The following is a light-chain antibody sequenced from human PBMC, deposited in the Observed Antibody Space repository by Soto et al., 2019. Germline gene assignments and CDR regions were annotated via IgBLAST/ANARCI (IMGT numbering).Light chain of an antibody. Sequence: EIVSTQSPGTLSLSPGERATLSCRASQSVSSNKLAWYQQKPGQAPRLLIYGASSRATGIPDRFSGSGSGTDFTLAISRLEPEDFAVYYCQQYGTSPPGLTFGGGTKVEIK. CDR2: GAS. CDR1: QSVSSNK. V-gene: IGKV3-20*01. J-gene: IGKJ4*01. CDR3: QQYGTSPPGLT.